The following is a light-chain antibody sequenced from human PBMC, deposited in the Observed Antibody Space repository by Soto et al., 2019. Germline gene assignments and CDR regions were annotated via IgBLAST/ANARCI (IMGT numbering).Light chain of an antibody. J-gene: IGLJ2*01. CDR1: NLQTKN. V-gene: IGLV3-21*02. CDR2: DDN. Sequence: SSELTQPPSVSVAPGQTAIITCGGDNLQTKNVHWYQQRPGQAPVLVIYDDNDRPSGIPERFSGSNSGNLATLTLSRVEARDEADYYCQVWDSNSGAVFGGGTQLTVL. CDR3: QVWDSNSGAV.